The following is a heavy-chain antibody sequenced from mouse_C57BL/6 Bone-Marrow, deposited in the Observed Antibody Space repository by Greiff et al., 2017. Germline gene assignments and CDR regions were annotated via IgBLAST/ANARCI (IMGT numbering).Heavy chain of an antibody. V-gene: IGHV1-85*01. D-gene: IGHD1-1*01. Sequence: VQLVESGPELVKPGASVKLSCKASGYTFTSYDINWVKLRPGQGLEWIGWIYPRDGSTKYNEKFKGKATLTVDTSSSTAYMELHSLTSEDSAVYFCARRVYYAHFDYWGQGTTLTVSS. CDR3: ARRVYYAHFDY. CDR1: GYTFTSYD. J-gene: IGHJ2*01. CDR2: IYPRDGST.